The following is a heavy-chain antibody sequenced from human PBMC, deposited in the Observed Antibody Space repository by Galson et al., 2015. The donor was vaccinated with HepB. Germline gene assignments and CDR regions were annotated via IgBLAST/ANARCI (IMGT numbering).Heavy chain of an antibody. CDR3: TRLKEMPTVENAFDI. J-gene: IGHJ3*02. CDR2: SKTKANSCGA. CDR1: GFSFTDHY. Sequence: SLRLSCAASGFSFTDHYAHWVRQATGKGLEWGARSKTKANSCGAASAAEVKGRFTISRDDSENRAYLQMNSLKTEDTAVYYCTRLKEMPTVENAFDIWGQGQWSPSLQ. V-gene: IGHV3-73*01. D-gene: IGHD5-24*01.